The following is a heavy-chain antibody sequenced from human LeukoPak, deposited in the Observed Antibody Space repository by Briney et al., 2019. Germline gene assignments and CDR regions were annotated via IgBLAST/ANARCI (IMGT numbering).Heavy chain of an antibody. CDR3: ARHGPLRDNGAFDI. Sequence: SETLSLTCTVSGGSINNYYWSWIRQPPGKGLEWIGYIYYSGSTNYNPSLKSRVTISVDTSKNQFSLKLSSVTAADTAVYYCARHGPLRDNGAFDIWGQGTMVTVSS. CDR2: IYYSGST. CDR1: GGSINNYY. V-gene: IGHV4-59*08. D-gene: IGHD2-21*02. J-gene: IGHJ3*02.